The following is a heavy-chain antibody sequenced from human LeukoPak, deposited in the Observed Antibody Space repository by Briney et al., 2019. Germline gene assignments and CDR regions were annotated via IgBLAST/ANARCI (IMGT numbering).Heavy chain of an antibody. Sequence: GGSLRLSCAASGFTFSNYWMSWVRQAPGKGLEWVAKIKQDGSEEYYVDSVKGRFTISRDNAKNSLYLQMNSLRAEDTAVYYCARALAVAAPDYWGQGTLVTVSS. D-gene: IGHD6-19*01. CDR2: IKQDGSEE. V-gene: IGHV3-7*01. CDR1: GFTFSNYW. CDR3: ARALAVAAPDY. J-gene: IGHJ4*02.